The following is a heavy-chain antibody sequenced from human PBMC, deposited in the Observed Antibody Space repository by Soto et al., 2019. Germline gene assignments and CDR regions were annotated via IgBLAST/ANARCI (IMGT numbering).Heavy chain of an antibody. J-gene: IGHJ3*01. Sequence: QVQLVQSGAEVTKPGSSVKVSCKASGGTFSSYTISWVRQAPGQGLEWMGRIIPILGIANYAQKFQGRVTITADKSTSTAYMELSSLRSEDTAVYYCAGTPYYYDSSGYYHHSWGQGTMVTVSS. CDR2: IIPILGIA. CDR3: AGTPYYYDSSGYYHHS. V-gene: IGHV1-69*02. D-gene: IGHD3-22*01. CDR1: GGTFSSYT.